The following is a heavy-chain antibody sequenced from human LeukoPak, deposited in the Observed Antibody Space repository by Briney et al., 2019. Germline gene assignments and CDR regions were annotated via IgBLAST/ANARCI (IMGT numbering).Heavy chain of an antibody. CDR2: IYTSGST. CDR1: GGSISSGSYY. Sequence: SQTLSLTCTVSGGSISSGSYYWSWIRQPAGKGLEWIGRIYTSGSTNYNPSLKSRVTISVDTSKNQFSLKLSSVTAADTAVYYCAREVVTMARGVIVDYWGQGTLVTVSS. CDR3: AREVVTMARGVIVDY. J-gene: IGHJ4*02. D-gene: IGHD3-10*01. V-gene: IGHV4-61*02.